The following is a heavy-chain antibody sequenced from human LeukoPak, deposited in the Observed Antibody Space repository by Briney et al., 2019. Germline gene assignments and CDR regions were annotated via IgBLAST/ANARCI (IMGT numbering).Heavy chain of an antibody. CDR2: IIPIFGIA. V-gene: IGHV1-69*17. D-gene: IGHD3-22*01. CDR1: GGTFSSYA. CDR3: ARDQDYDSSGPSWFDP. Sequence: GASVKVSCKASGGTFSSYAISWVRQAPGQGREWMGRIIPIFGIANYAQKFQGRVTITADKSTSTAYMEPSSLRSEDTAVYYCARDQDYDSSGPSWFDPWGQGTLVTVSS. J-gene: IGHJ5*02.